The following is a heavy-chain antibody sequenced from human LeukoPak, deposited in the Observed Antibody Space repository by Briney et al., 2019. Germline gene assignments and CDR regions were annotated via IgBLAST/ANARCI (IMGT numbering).Heavy chain of an antibody. CDR2: ISDSGGRT. D-gene: IGHD3-22*01. Sequence: GGSLRLSCAISGVTLSDYGMSWVRQAPGKGLDWVAGISDSGGRTEYADSVKGRFTISRDNPKNALFLQMNSLRPEDTAVYFCAKRGVVIRVILVGFHKEANYFDSWGQGALVTVSS. CDR3: AKRGVVIRVILVGFHKEANYFDS. CDR1: GVTLSDYG. V-gene: IGHV3-23*01. J-gene: IGHJ4*02.